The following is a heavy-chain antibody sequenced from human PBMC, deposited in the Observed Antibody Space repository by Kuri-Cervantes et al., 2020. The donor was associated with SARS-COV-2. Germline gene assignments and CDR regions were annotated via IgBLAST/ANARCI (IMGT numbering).Heavy chain of an antibody. CDR3: AKGYYDSSGYRTLDY. D-gene: IGHD3-22*01. CDR1: GFSFSNYG. J-gene: IGHJ4*02. Sequence: GGSLRLSCATSGFSFSNYGMHWVRQAPGKGLEWVTFISYDGGNKYYADSVKGRFTISRDNSKNTLYLQMNSLRAEDTAVYYCAKGYYDSSGYRTLDYWGQGTLVTVSS. V-gene: IGHV3-30*18. CDR2: ISYDGGNK.